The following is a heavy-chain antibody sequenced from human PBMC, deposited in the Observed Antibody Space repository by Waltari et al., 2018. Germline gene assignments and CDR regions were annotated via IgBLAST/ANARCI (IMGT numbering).Heavy chain of an antibody. CDR3: ARAPHRGKAVAGPTAGY. CDR2: INHSGSP. J-gene: IGHJ4*02. V-gene: IGHV4-34*01. CDR1: GGSFSGYY. Sequence: QVQLQQWGAGLLKPSETLSLTCAVYGGSFSGYYWSWIRQPPGKGLEWIGEINHSGSPNYNPSLKSRVTISVDTSKNQFSLKLSAVTAADTAVYYCARAPHRGKAVAGPTAGYWGQGTLVTVSS. D-gene: IGHD6-19*01.